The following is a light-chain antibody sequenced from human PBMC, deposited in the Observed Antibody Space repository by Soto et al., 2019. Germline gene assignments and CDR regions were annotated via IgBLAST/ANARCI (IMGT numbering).Light chain of an antibody. V-gene: IGKV3-20*01. J-gene: IGKJ4*01. CDR1: ESVSDNY. Sequence: EIVLTQSPGTLSLSPGERATLSCRASESVSDNYLAWYQQRSGQAPRLVIYGASSSASAVPDRFSGSGSGADFTLTISRLEPEDFAVYYCQQYGCSPLAFGGGTKVEIK. CDR2: GAS. CDR3: QQYGCSPLA.